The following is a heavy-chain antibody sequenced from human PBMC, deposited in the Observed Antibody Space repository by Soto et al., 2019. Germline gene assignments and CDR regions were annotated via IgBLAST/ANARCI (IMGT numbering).Heavy chain of an antibody. CDR3: ASARKTYYDYVWGSYRYCYFDY. CDR2: INHSGST. V-gene: IGHV4-34*01. D-gene: IGHD3-16*02. CDR1: GGSFSGYY. J-gene: IGHJ4*02. Sequence: SSETLSLTCAVYGGSFSGYYWSWIRQPPGKGLEWIGEINHSGSTNYNPSLKSRVTISVDTSKNQFSLKLSSVTVADTAVYYCASARKTYYDYVWGSYRYCYFDYWGQGTLVTVSS.